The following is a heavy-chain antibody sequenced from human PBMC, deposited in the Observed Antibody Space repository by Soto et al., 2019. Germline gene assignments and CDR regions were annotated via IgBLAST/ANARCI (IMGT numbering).Heavy chain of an antibody. CDR1: GFSLTTSGAG. Sequence: QITLKESGPTLVEPTQTLTLTCTYSGFSLTTSGAGVGWIRQPPGKALEWLALISWKDDKRYNPGLKSRLTITKDTSKNQVVLTLTNMDPVDTATYFCAHRYGGNYYRWYVDYGGQGTLVTVAS. D-gene: IGHD1-26*01. J-gene: IGHJ4*02. CDR3: AHRYGGNYYRWYVDY. CDR2: ISWKDDK. V-gene: IGHV2-5*01.